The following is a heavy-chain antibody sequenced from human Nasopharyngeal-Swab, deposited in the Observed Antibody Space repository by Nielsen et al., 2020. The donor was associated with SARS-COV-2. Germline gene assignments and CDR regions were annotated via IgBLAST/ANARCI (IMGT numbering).Heavy chain of an antibody. J-gene: IGHJ4*02. V-gene: IGHV4-34*01. CDR2: INHSGST. Sequence: SETLSLTCAVYGGSFSGYYWSWIRQPPGKGLEWIGEINHSGSTNYNPSLKSRVTISVDTSKNQFSLKLNSVTPEDTAVYYCAKTLFSWYYFDYWGQGTLVTVSS. CDR3: AKTLFSWYYFDY. CDR1: GGSFSGYY. D-gene: IGHD6-13*01.